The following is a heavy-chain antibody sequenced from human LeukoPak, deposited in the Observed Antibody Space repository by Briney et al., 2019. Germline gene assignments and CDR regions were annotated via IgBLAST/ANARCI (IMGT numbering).Heavy chain of an antibody. CDR1: GYTLTSYY. CDR3: ARNGYSYGYGWFDP. D-gene: IGHD5-18*01. Sequence: ASVEVSCKASGYTLTSYYMHWVRQAPGQGLERMGIINPSGGSTSYAQKFQGRVTMTRDTSTSTVYMELSSLRSEDTAVYYCARNGYSYGYGWFDPWGQETLVTVSS. J-gene: IGHJ5*02. V-gene: IGHV1-46*01. CDR2: INPSGGST.